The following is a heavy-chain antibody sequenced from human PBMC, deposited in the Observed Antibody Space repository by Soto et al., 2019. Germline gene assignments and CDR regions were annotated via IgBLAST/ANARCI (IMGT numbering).Heavy chain of an antibody. J-gene: IGHJ4*02. Sequence: GASVKVSCKASGYTFSDLDINWVRQAPGQGLEWMGWMSPNSDRAGFTQKFQGRVTTTRDPSISTVYMELTSLTSEDTAVYYCARGVNAGYDYWGQGTLVTVSS. CDR3: ARGVNAGYDY. CDR2: MSPNSDRA. D-gene: IGHD5-12*01. CDR1: GYTFSDLD. V-gene: IGHV1-8*01.